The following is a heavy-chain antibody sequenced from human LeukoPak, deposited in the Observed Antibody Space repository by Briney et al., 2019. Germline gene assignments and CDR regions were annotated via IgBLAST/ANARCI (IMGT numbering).Heavy chain of an antibody. D-gene: IGHD3-10*01. CDR2: ISSSSYI. Sequence: PGGSLRLSCAASGFTFSSYSMNWVRQAPGKGLEWVSSISSSSYIYYADSVKGRFTNSRDNAKNSLYLQMNSLRAEDTAVYYCARDSRVVRGVISAFDIWGQGTMVTVSS. CDR1: GFTFSSYS. CDR3: ARDSRVVRGVISAFDI. J-gene: IGHJ3*02. V-gene: IGHV3-21*01.